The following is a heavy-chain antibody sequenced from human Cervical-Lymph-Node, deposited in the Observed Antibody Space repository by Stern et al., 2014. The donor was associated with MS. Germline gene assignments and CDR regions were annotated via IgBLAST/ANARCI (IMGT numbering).Heavy chain of an antibody. D-gene: IGHD5-18*01. Sequence: QVQLVQSGGGVVQPGKSLRLSCGTSGFTFTSYAMHWVRQAPGKGLDWVAGVSYDGLNEYYADSVKGRFTISRDNSKKTVSLQMNSLRPEDTALYYCARGAYTYGFDGFSGAFDLWGQGTMGTVS. CDR3: ARGAYTYGFDGFSGAFDL. J-gene: IGHJ3*01. CDR1: GFTFTSYA. V-gene: IGHV3-30*04. CDR2: VSYDGLNE.